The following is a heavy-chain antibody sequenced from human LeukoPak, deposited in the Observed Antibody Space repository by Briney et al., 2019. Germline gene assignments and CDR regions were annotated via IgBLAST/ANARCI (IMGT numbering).Heavy chain of an antibody. CDR1: GFSVSSNH. Sequence: PGGSLRLSCAAAGFSVSSNHMGWVRQAPGKGLEWVSSVTSSSNYIFYADSVKGRFTISRDNAENSLFLQMNSLRVEDTAVYYCASSGSYWGFHYWGQGTLVTVSS. D-gene: IGHD3-22*01. V-gene: IGHV3-21*01. J-gene: IGHJ4*02. CDR2: VTSSSNYI. CDR3: ASSGSYWGFHY.